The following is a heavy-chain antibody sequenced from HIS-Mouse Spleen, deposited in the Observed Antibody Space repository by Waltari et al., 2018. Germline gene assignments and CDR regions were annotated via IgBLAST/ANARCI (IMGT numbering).Heavy chain of an antibody. CDR2: MNPNSGNT. Sequence: QVQLVQSGAEVKKPGASVKVSCKASGYTFTSYDINWVRQATGQGLEWMGWMNPNSGNTGYAHKFQGRVTMTRNTSISTAYMELSSLRSEDTAVYYCARWEYCSGGSCQSAFDIWGQGTMVTVSS. V-gene: IGHV1-8*01. D-gene: IGHD2-15*01. J-gene: IGHJ3*02. CDR1: GYTFTSYD. CDR3: ARWEYCSGGSCQSAFDI.